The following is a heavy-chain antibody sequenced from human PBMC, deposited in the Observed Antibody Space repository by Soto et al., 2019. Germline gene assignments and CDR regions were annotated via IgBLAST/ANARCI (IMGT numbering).Heavy chain of an antibody. V-gene: IGHV3-74*01. CDR1: GFTFSSYW. J-gene: IGHJ6*02. D-gene: IGHD3-3*01. CDR2: INSDGSST. CDR3: ASQYYDFWSGYSPSYYYYGMDV. Sequence: GGSLRLSCAASGFTFSSYWMHWVRQAPGKGLVWVSRINSDGSSTSYADSVKGRFTISRDNAKNTLYLQMNSLRAGDTAVYYCASQYYDFWSGYSPSYYYYGMDVWGQGTTVTVSS.